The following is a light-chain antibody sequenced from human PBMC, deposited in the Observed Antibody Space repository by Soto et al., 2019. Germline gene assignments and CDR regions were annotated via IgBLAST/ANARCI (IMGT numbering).Light chain of an antibody. CDR1: QSVWTY. V-gene: IGKV3-11*01. CDR3: QQRNNWPRST. CDR2: DAS. J-gene: IGKJ5*01. Sequence: EIVLTQSPATLSLYPGERATLSCRASQSVWTYLAWYQQNRGQAPRLLMYDASNRASGVPARFSGSGSGTDFTLTISSLEPEDFAVYYCQQRNNWPRSTFGQGTRLEIK.